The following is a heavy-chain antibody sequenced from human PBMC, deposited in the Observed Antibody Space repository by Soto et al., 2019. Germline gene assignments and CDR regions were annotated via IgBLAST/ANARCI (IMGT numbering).Heavy chain of an antibody. CDR3: ARDEAADTAMATRYDN. J-gene: IGHJ4*02. CDR1: GYTFTSYY. CDR2: INPSGGST. D-gene: IGHD5-18*01. Sequence: ASVKVSCKASGYTFTSYYMHWVRQAPGQGLEWMGIINPSGGSTSYAQKFQGRVTMTRDTSTSTVYMELSSLRSEDTAVYYCARDEAADTAMATRYDNWGQALLVTVSS. V-gene: IGHV1-46*01.